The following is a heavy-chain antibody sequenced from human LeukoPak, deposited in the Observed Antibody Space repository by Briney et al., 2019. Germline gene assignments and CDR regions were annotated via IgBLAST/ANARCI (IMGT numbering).Heavy chain of an antibody. D-gene: IGHD5-18*01. V-gene: IGHV3-53*01. CDR3: ARDSGYIYGQGLPAGFDY. CDR1: GLPVRNNY. Sequence: GGPQSLPLAPPGLPVRNNYMSGVRRAQGKGLGWVSVIYTGDTTYYTDSVKGRFTISRDNAKNTLYLQMNSLRAEDTAVYYCARDSGYIYGQGLPAGFDYWGQGTLVTVSS. J-gene: IGHJ4*02. CDR2: IYTGDTT.